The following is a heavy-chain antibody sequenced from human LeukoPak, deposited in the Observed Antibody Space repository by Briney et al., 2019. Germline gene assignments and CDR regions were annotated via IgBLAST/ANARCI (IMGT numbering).Heavy chain of an antibody. CDR3: AKDIGSYGQDAFDI. V-gene: IGHV3-7*03. Sequence: QPGGSLRLSCAASGFTFSSYWMSWVRQAPGKGLEWVANIKQDGSEKYYVDSVKGRFTISRDNAKNSLYLQMNSLRAEDTALYYCAKDIGSYGQDAFDIWGQGTMVTVSS. CDR2: IKQDGSEK. D-gene: IGHD5-18*01. J-gene: IGHJ3*02. CDR1: GFTFSSYW.